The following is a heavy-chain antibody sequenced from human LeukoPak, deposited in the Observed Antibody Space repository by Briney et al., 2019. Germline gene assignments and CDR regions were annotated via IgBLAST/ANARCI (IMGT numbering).Heavy chain of an antibody. V-gene: IGHV3-30*03. Sequence: PGGSLRLSCAASGFTFSSYSMNWVRQAPGKGLEWVAVISYDGSNKYYADSAEGRFTISRDNSKNTLFLQMNSLRAEDTAVYYCASLGVKGIGLDYWGQGTLVTVSS. CDR3: ASLGVKGIGLDY. D-gene: IGHD2-15*01. CDR2: ISYDGSNK. CDR1: GFTFSSYS. J-gene: IGHJ4*02.